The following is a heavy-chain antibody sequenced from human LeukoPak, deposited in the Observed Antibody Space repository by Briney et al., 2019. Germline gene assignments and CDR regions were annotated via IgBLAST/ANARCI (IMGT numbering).Heavy chain of an antibody. V-gene: IGHV3-15*01. CDR1: GFTFSFTNAW. CDR2: IKSKSEGEIT. CDR3: ATPPGYWGSAPFDF. J-gene: IGHJ4*02. Sequence: GGSLRLSCAASGFTFSFTNAWMNRVRQAPGKGLEWVGHIKSKSEGEITDFAAPVKGRFTISRDDSKNTVYLQMNSLKTEDTAVYYCATPPGYWGSAPFDFWGQGTVVTVSS. D-gene: IGHD7-27*01.